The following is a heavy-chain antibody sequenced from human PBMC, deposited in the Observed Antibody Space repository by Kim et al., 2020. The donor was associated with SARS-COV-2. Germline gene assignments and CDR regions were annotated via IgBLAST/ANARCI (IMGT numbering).Heavy chain of an antibody. V-gene: IGHV3-30-3*01. J-gene: IGHJ6*02. CDR2: ISYDGSNK. CDR1: GFTFSSYA. CDR3: ARDSYDSSGYYYYYYGMDV. D-gene: IGHD3-22*01. Sequence: GGSLRLSCAASGFTFSSYAMHWVRQAPGKGLEWVAVISYDGSNKYYADSVKGRFTISRDNSKNTLYLQMNSLRAEDTAVYYCARDSYDSSGYYYYYYGMDVWGQGTTVTVSS.